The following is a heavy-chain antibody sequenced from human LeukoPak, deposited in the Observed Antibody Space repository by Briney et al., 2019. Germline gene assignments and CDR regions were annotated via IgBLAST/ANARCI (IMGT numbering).Heavy chain of an antibody. CDR2: INHSGST. V-gene: IGHV4-34*01. CDR1: GGSFSGYY. D-gene: IGHD2-15*01. Sequence: SETLSLTCAVYGGSFSGYYWSWIRQPPGKGLEWIGEINHSGSTNYNPSLKSRVTISVDTSKNQFSLKLSSVTAADTAVYYCARGGYCSGGSCYLHFDYWGQGTLVNVSS. J-gene: IGHJ4*02. CDR3: ARGGYCSGGSCYLHFDY.